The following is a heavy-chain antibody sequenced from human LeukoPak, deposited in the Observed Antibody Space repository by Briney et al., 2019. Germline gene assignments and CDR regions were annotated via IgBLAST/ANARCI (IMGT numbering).Heavy chain of an antibody. J-gene: IGHJ4*02. CDR1: GFIFSNYV. Sequence: GGSLRLSCAASGFIFSNYVMHWVRQAPGKRLVWVSRINSDGSDERYTDSVKGRFTISRDNARNTLSLQMSSLRAEDTALYFCVRDRDGYNFWGQGTLVTVSS. D-gene: IGHD5-24*01. CDR2: INSDGSDE. V-gene: IGHV3-74*01. CDR3: VRDRDGYNF.